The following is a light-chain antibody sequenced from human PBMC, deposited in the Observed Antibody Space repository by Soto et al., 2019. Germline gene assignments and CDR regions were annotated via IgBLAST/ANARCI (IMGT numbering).Light chain of an antibody. CDR3: QSYDSSNHVV. CDR1: SGSIASNY. CDR2: EDN. Sequence: NFMLTQPHSVSESPGKTVTISCTRSSGSIASNYVQWYQQRPGSAPNTVIYEDNQRPSGVPDRFSGSIDSSSNSASLTISGLKTEDEADYYCQSYDSSNHVVFGGGTQLTVL. V-gene: IGLV6-57*04. J-gene: IGLJ2*01.